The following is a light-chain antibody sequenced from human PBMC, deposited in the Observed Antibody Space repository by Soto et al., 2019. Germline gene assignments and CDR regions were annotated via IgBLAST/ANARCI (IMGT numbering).Light chain of an antibody. CDR3: QTWVTGFGV. Sequence: QLVLTQSPSASASLGASVKLTCTLSSGHSSYAIAWHQQQPERGPRYLMKLNSDGSHTKGDGIPDRFSGSSSGAERYLSISSLQSEDEADYYCQTWVTGFGVFGGGTKLTVL. V-gene: IGLV4-69*01. CDR1: SGHSSYA. J-gene: IGLJ3*02. CDR2: LNSDGSH.